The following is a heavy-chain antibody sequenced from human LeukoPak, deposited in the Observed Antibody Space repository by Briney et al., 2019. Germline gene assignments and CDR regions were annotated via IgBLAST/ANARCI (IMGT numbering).Heavy chain of an antibody. CDR2: IYYSGST. Sequence: PSETLSLTCTVSGGSISSGDYYWSWIRQPPGKGLEWIGYIYYSGSTYYNPSLKSRVTISVDTSKNQFSLKLSSVTAADTAVYYCARDSPGGDAFGIWGQGTMVTVSS. D-gene: IGHD3-10*01. CDR3: ARDSPGGDAFGI. V-gene: IGHV4-30-4*01. J-gene: IGHJ3*02. CDR1: GGSISSGDYY.